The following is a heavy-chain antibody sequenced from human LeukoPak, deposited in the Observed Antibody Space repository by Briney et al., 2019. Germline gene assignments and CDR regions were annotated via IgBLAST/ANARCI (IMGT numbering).Heavy chain of an antibody. CDR3: AKDYCTIPTCSFDS. J-gene: IGHJ4*02. D-gene: IGHD2-8*01. CDR2: ISGSGDTT. V-gene: IGHV3-23*01. Sequence: GGSLRLSCAASGFTFSSYAMSWVRQAPRKGLEWVSGISGSGDTTYYADSVKGRFTISRDNSNNTLYLQINILRAEDTAVNYCAKDYCTIPTCSFDSWGRGTLVTVSS. CDR1: GFTFSSYA.